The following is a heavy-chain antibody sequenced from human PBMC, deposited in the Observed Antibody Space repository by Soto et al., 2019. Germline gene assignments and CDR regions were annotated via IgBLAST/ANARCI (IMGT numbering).Heavy chain of an antibody. CDR1: GFTLSDSV. Sequence: GGTLRLSCAASGFTLSDSVLTWARQASEKGREWVSYISSSGTTIYYADSVKGRFTISRDNAKNSLYLQMNSLREEETAVYYWARHRPKLFWAQGILVTVCS. V-gene: IGHV3-48*02. J-gene: IGHJ1*01. CDR3: ARHRPKLF. CDR2: ISSSGTTI. D-gene: IGHD3-10*01.